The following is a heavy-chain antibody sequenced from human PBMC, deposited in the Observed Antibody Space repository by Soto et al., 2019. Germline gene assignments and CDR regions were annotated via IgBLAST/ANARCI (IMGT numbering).Heavy chain of an antibody. Sequence: GSLRLSCAASGFIFSIYCMNWVLQAPWKGLEWVASINQDGREKYYVDSVKGRFTISRDNAKNSLYLQVNSLRGEDTAVYYCARDGEEAGLYFDYWGQGTLVTVSS. J-gene: IGHJ4*02. CDR1: GFIFSIYC. V-gene: IGHV3-7*01. CDR3: ARDGEEAGLYFDY. D-gene: IGHD6-19*01. CDR2: INQDGREK.